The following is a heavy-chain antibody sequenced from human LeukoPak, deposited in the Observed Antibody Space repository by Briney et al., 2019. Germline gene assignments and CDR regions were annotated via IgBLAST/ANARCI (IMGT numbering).Heavy chain of an antibody. D-gene: IGHD1-1*01. V-gene: IGHV3-7*01. CDR3: ARGGTFVSDY. CDR1: GFTFSTFW. Sequence: GGSLRLSCAASGFTFSTFWMSWVRQAPGKGLEWVANIKVDGSEKYYVDSMKGRFTVSRDNAKNSLYLQMDSLRAEDTAVYYCARGGTFVSDYWGQGTLVTVSS. CDR2: IKVDGSEK. J-gene: IGHJ4*02.